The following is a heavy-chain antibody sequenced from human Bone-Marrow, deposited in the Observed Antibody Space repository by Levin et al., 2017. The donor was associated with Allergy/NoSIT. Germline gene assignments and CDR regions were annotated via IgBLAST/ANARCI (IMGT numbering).Heavy chain of an antibody. CDR2: ISYDGSNK. V-gene: IGHV3-30-3*01. CDR3: ARAETGQWRGDFDY. CDR1: GFTFSSYA. D-gene: IGHD6-19*01. J-gene: IGHJ4*02. Sequence: GGSLRLSCAASGFTFSSYAMHWVRQAPGKGLEWVAVISYDGSNKYYADSVKGRFTISRDNSKNTLYLQMNSLRAEDTAVYYCARAETGQWRGDFDYWGQGTLVTVSS.